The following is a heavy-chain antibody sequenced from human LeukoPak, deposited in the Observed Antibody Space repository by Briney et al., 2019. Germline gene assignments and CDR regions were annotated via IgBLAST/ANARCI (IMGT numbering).Heavy chain of an antibody. CDR2: ISSSSSYI. CDR3: ARLVEYYDSSGYLGLGAFDI. Sequence: PGGSLRLSCAASGFTFSSYSMNWVRQAPGKGLEWVSSISSSSSYIYYADSVKGRFTISRDNAKNSLYLQMNSLRAEDTAVYYCARLVEYYDSSGYLGLGAFDIWGQGTMVTVSS. V-gene: IGHV3-21*04. CDR1: GFTFSSYS. J-gene: IGHJ3*02. D-gene: IGHD3-22*01.